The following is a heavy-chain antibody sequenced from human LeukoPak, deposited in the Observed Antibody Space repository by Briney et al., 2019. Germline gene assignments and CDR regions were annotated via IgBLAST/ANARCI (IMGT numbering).Heavy chain of an antibody. D-gene: IGHD2-2*01. J-gene: IGHJ4*02. CDR2: ISYDGSNK. Sequence: PGRSLRLSCAASGFTFSSYAMHWVRQAPGKGLEWVAVISYDGSNKYYADSVKGRFTISRDNSKNTLYLQMNSLRAEDTAVHYCARLSTSYPNVDYWGQGTLVTVSS. CDR1: GFTFSSYA. V-gene: IGHV3-30-3*01. CDR3: ARLSTSYPNVDY.